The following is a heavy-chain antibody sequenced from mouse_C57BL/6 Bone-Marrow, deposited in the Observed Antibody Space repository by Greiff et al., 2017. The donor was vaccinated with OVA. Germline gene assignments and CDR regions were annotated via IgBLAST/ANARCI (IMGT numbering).Heavy chain of an antibody. CDR3: ARSGYSNPAWFAY. CDR2: IYPRDGST. CDR1: GYTFTSYD. J-gene: IGHJ3*01. V-gene: IGHV1-85*01. Sequence: VQLQQSGPELVKPGASVKLSCKASGYTFTSYDINWVKQRPGQGLEWIGWIYPRDGSTTYNEKFKGKATLTVDTSSSTAYMELHSLTSEDSAVYFCARSGYSNPAWFAYWGQGTLVTVSA. D-gene: IGHD2-5*01.